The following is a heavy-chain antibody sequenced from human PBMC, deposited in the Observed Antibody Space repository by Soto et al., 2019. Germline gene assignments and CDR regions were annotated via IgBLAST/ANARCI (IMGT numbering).Heavy chain of an antibody. CDR3: ARGIVVVPAARKDAFDI. Sequence: GESLKISCKGSGYSFTSYWIGWVRQMPGKGLEWMGIIYPGDSDTRYSPSFQGQVTISADKSISTAYLQWSSLKASDTAMYYCARGIVVVPAARKDAFDIWGQGTMVTVSS. D-gene: IGHD2-2*01. V-gene: IGHV5-51*01. CDR2: IYPGDSDT. CDR1: GYSFTSYW. J-gene: IGHJ3*02.